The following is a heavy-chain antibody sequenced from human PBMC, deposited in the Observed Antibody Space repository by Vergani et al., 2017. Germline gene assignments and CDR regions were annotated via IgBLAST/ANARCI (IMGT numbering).Heavy chain of an antibody. D-gene: IGHD1-26*01. V-gene: IGHV1-2*02. CDR1: ESTFSDYN. CDR2: IRPKTGDT. Sequence: QVQLMQSGPVMKKPGGSMKVSCQASESTFSDYNIHWVRQAPGQGLQWMGWIRPKTGDTDYLQRFQDRVTRTRDASTKTVYLKMTRLTSDDTAIYDCAHSWNFGRRDWFDSWGPGTLVTVSS. CDR3: AHSWNFGRRDWFDS. J-gene: IGHJ5*01.